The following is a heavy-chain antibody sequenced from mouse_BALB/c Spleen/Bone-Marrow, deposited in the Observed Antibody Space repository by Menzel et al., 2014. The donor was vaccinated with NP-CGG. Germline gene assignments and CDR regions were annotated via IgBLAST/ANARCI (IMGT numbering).Heavy chain of an antibody. CDR2: INPYNDGT. V-gene: IGHV1-14*01. D-gene: IGHD2-4*01. CDR1: GYSFTSFI. Sequence: VQLQQSGPELVKPGASVKMSCKASGYSFTSFILHWVKMRPGQGLEWIGYINPYNDGTKYNEKFKGKAILTSDKSSSSANMELSSLTSEDSAVYYCARAMIYYYAMDCWGQGTSVTVSS. J-gene: IGHJ4*01. CDR3: ARAMIYYYAMDC.